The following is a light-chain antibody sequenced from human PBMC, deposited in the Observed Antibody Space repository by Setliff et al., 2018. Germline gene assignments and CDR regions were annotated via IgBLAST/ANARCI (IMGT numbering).Light chain of an antibody. CDR3: SSYTTSGTYV. V-gene: IGLV2-14*03. CDR2: DVT. CDR1: SSDVGGYNY. J-gene: IGLJ1*01. Sequence: QSVLAQPASVSRSPGQWITISCSGASSDVGGYNYVSWYQQHPGKAPKLMIYDVTNRPSGISNRFSGSKSGNTASLTISGLQAEDDADYYCSSYTTSGTYVFGTGTKVTVL.